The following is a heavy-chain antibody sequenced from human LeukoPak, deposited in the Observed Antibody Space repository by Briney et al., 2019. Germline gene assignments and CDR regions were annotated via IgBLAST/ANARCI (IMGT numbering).Heavy chain of an antibody. V-gene: IGHV4-61*02. CDR3: ARHVGTTVTTFDY. CDR2: IYTSGST. CDR1: GGSISSASYY. D-gene: IGHD4-17*01. J-gene: IGHJ4*02. Sequence: SETLSLTCTVPGGSISSASYYWSWIPQPAGKGLEWIGRIYTSGSTNYNPSLKSRVTISVDTSKNQFSLKLSSVTAADTAVYYCARHVGTTVTTFDYWGQGTPVSFSS.